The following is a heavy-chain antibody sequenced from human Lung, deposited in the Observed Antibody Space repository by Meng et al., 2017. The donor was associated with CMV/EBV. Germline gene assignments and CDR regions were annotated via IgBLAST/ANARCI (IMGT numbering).Heavy chain of an antibody. CDR2: IYLYDSRA. CDR3: ASALNGSYWWFDP. Sequence: EXXKISXKGSGYNFIYHWIGWVRQMPGKGLEWMGIIYLYDSRAIYSPSFQGQFPISADQSLNAAYLQWNSLKASDTAIYFCASALNGSYWWFDPWGQGTLLTVSS. V-gene: IGHV5-51*01. D-gene: IGHD1-26*01. J-gene: IGHJ5*02. CDR1: GYNFIYHW.